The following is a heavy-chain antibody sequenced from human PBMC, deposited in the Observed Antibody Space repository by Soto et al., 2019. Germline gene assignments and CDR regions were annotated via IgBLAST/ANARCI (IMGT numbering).Heavy chain of an antibody. CDR1: GFTFSSYW. J-gene: IGHJ6*02. CDR3: AREGSYYDFWIRSRGFAGMDV. CDR2: IKQDGSEK. Sequence: GGSLRLSCAASGFTFSSYWMSWVRQAPGKGLEWVANIKQDGSEKYYVDSVKGRFTISRDNAKNSLYLQMNSLRAEDTAVYYCAREGSYYDFWIRSRGFAGMDVWGQGTTVTVSS. D-gene: IGHD3-3*01. V-gene: IGHV3-7*01.